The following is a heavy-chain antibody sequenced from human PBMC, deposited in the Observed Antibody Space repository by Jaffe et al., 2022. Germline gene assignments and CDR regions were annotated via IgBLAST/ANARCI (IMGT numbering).Heavy chain of an antibody. CDR2: INHSGST. Sequence: QVQLQQWGAGLLKPSETLSLTCAVYGGSFSGYYWSWIRQPPGKGLEWIGEINHSGSTNYNPSLKSRVTISVDTSKNQFSLKLSSVTAADTAVYYCARGRDGNRFWVAAAGTSGYYFDYWGQGTLVTVSS. V-gene: IGHV4-34*01. CDR3: ARGRDGNRFWVAAAGTSGYYFDY. D-gene: IGHD6-13*01. J-gene: IGHJ4*02. CDR1: GGSFSGYY.